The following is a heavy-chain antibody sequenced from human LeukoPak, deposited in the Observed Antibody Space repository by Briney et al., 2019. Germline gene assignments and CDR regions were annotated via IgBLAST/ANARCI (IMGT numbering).Heavy chain of an antibody. CDR2: IYSDGST. Sequence: PGGSLRLSCAASGFSVSSNYISWVRQAPGKGLEWVSIIYSDGSTFHADSVKGRFTMSRDNSKNTLDLQMNSLRADDTAVYFCAGDRHRYRGTNGDGDAFDIWGQGTMVTVTS. CDR1: GFSVSSNY. J-gene: IGHJ3*02. CDR3: AGDRHRYRGTNGDGDAFDI. D-gene: IGHD1-7*01. V-gene: IGHV3-53*01.